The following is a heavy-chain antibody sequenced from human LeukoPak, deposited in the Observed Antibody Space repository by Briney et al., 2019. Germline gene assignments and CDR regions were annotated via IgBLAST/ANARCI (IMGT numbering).Heavy chain of an antibody. V-gene: IGHV3-13*01. CDR2: IGTAGDT. J-gene: IGHJ6*04. Sequence: GGSLRLSCAASGFTFSSYGMSWVRQAPGKGLEWVSAIGTAGDTYYPGSVKGRFTISRENAKNSLYLQMNSLRAGDTAVYYCARATYQLLDLDVWGKGTTVTISS. CDR3: ARATYQLLDLDV. D-gene: IGHD2-2*01. CDR1: GFTFSSYG.